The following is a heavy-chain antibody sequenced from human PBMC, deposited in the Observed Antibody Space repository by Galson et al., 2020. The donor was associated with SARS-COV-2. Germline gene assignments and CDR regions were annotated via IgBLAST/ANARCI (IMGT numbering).Heavy chain of an antibody. V-gene: IGHV6-1*01. D-gene: IGHD3-10*01. CDR3: AREPRGSYVSGDMQYFDY. Sequence: SQTLSLTCAISGDSVSSFSAGWNWIRQSPSRGLEWLGRTYYKSKWYNSYAVSVKSRITIRPDTSKNQFSLHLNSVTPDDTAMYYCAREPRGSYVSGDMQYFDYWSQGSLVTVSS. J-gene: IGHJ4*02. CDR2: TYYKSKWYN. CDR1: GDSVSSFSAG.